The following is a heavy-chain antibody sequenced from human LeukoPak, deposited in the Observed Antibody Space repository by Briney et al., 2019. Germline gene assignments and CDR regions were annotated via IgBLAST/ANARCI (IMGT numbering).Heavy chain of an antibody. CDR1: GGSFSDYY. D-gene: IGHD3-22*01. V-gene: IGHV4-34*01. CDR2: INHSGST. Sequence: SETLSLTCAVYGGSFSDYYWSWIRQPPGKGLEWIGEINHSGSTNYNPSLKSRVTISVDTSKNQFSLKLSSVTAADTAVYYCARGVGYYDSSGYFQHWGQGTLVTVSS. CDR3: ARGVGYYDSSGYFQH. J-gene: IGHJ1*01.